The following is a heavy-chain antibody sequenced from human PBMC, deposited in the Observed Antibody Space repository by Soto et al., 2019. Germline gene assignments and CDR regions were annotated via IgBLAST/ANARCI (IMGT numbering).Heavy chain of an antibody. CDR2: INSNSRNI. J-gene: IGHJ4*02. CDR3: AREGVVRDFGESFEY. Sequence: GGSLRLSCEASVFTFSAYSMNWVRQAPGRGLEWLSSINSNSRNIYYADSLKGRFTISRDNAKNSLYLQMNSLRAEDTAVYYCAREGVVRDFGESFEYWGQGTLVTVSS. D-gene: IGHD2-21*01. V-gene: IGHV3-21*01. CDR1: VFTFSAYS.